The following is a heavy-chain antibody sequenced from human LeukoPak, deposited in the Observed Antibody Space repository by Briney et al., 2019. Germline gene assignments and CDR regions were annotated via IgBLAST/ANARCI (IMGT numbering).Heavy chain of an antibody. V-gene: IGHV1-69*06. CDR3: ARGVQPTYYYYYYMDV. J-gene: IGHJ6*03. CDR2: IIPIFGTA. D-gene: IGHD2-2*01. Sequence: ASVKVSCKASGYTFTGYYMHWVRQAPGQGLEWMGGIIPIFGTANYAQKFQGRVTITADKPTSTAYMGLSSLRSEDTAVYYCARGVQPTYYYYYYMDVWGKGTTVTVSS. CDR1: GYTFTGYY.